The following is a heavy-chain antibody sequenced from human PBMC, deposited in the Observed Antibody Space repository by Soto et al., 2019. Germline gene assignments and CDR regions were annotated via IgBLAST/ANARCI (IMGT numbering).Heavy chain of an antibody. Sequence: PSETLSLTCTVSGGSISSYYWSWIRQPPGKGLEWIGYIYYRGSTNYNPSLKSRDTISVATSKNQFSLKLSSVTAADTAVYYCARVRGGYDYYYYYGMDVWGQGTTVTVSS. J-gene: IGHJ6*02. CDR1: GGSISSYY. CDR3: ARVRGGYDYYYYYGMDV. CDR2: IYYRGST. D-gene: IGHD5-12*01. V-gene: IGHV4-59*01.